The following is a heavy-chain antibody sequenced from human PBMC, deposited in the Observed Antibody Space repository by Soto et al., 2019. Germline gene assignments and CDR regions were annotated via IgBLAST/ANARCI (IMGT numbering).Heavy chain of an antibody. Sequence: SETLSLTCTISGGSFGTNYWSWIRQAPGKGLEWIGYTYHTGSTKYNPSLKSRATISVDTSKNQFSLTLNSAAAADTAVYYCATDSAGRGPFDPWGQGILVTSPQ. CDR3: ATDSAGRGPFDP. V-gene: IGHV4-59*13. J-gene: IGHJ5*02. D-gene: IGHD3-10*01. CDR1: GGSFGTNY. CDR2: TYHTGST.